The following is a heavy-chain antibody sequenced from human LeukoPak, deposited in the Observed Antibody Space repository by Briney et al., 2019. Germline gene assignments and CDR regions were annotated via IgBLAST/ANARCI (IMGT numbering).Heavy chain of an antibody. CDR1: GGSFSGYY. CDR3: ARGAPRYCSSTSCLRVAFDI. J-gene: IGHJ3*02. D-gene: IGHD2-2*01. Sequence: PSETLSLTCAVYGGSFSGYYWSWIRQPPGKGLEWIGEINHSGSTNYNPSLKCRVTISVDTSKNQFSLKLSSVTAADTAVYYCARGAPRYCSSTSCLRVAFDIWGQGTMVTVSS. V-gene: IGHV4-34*01. CDR2: INHSGST.